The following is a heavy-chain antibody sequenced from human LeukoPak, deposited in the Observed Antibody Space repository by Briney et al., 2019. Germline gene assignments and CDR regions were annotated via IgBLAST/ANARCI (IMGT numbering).Heavy chain of an antibody. CDR3: ARSRGVSPGLYYYYYYGMDV. CDR1: GFTFSSYA. V-gene: IGHV3-64*01. CDR2: ISSNGGST. D-gene: IGHD5/OR15-5a*01. J-gene: IGHJ6*02. Sequence: GGSLRLSCAASGFTFSSYAMHWVRQAPGKGLEYVSAISSNGGSTYYANSVKGRFTISRDNSKNTLYLQMGSLRAEDMAVYYCARSRGVSPGLYYYYYYGMDVWGQGTTVTVSS.